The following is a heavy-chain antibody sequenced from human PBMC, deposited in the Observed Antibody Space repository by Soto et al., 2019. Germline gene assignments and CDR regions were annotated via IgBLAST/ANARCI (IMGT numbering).Heavy chain of an antibody. J-gene: IGHJ2*01. Sequence: EVQLVESGGGLVQPGGSLRLSCAASGFTFSSYSMNWVRQAPGKGLEWVSYISSSSSTIYYADSVKGRFTISRDNAKNSLYLQMSSLRDEDTAVYYCARGDTVIVVDYWYFDLWGRGTLVAVSS. D-gene: IGHD3-22*01. CDR1: GFTFSSYS. CDR3: ARGDTVIVVDYWYFDL. V-gene: IGHV3-48*02. CDR2: ISSSSSTI.